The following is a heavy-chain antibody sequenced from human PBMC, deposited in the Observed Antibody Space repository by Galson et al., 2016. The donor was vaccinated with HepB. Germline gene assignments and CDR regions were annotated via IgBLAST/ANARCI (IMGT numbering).Heavy chain of an antibody. CDR2: ISSSSRTI. D-gene: IGHD6-13*01. CDR1: GFTFSTYA. V-gene: IGHV3-48*02. J-gene: IGHJ4*02. CDR3: ARDSLPFISAAGFSYFGY. Sequence: SLRLSCAASGFTFSTYAMNWVRQAPGKGLEWVSYISSSSRTIYYADSVKGRSTISRDNAKNSLFLQMNSLRDEDTAAYYCARDSLPFISAAGFSYFGYWGQGTLVTVSS.